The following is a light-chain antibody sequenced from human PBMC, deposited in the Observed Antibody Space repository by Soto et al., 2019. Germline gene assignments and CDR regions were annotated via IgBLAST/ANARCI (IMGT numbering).Light chain of an antibody. V-gene: IGKV3-15*01. CDR2: GAS. J-gene: IGKJ1*01. CDR3: HQYNSWRPWT. CDR1: QSVSRN. Sequence: EVVMTQSPATLSVSPGERATLSCRASQSVSRNLAWYQQKPGQDPRLLIYGASTRATGIPARFSGSGSGTEFTLTTISLQSEDFAVYYCHQYNSWRPWTFGQGNKVEIK.